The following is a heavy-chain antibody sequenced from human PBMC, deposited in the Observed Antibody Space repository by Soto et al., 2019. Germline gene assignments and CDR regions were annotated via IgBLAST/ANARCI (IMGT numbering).Heavy chain of an antibody. Sequence: QVQLQESGPGLVKPSQTLSLTCTVSGGSIIDGQTYLNRIRQHPERGLEWMGYINYRGTTNYSPALKSRLLISVDTSKNQFSLTLTSVTAADTAVYYCARDAPGVAPFWGQGTLVTVSS. D-gene: IGHD2-15*01. CDR1: GGSIIDGQTY. V-gene: IGHV4-31*03. J-gene: IGHJ4*02. CDR3: ARDAPGVAPF. CDR2: INYRGTT.